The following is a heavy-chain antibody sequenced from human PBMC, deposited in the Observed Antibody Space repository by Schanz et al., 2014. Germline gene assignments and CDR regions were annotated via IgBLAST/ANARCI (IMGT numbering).Heavy chain of an antibody. J-gene: IGHJ5*01. CDR2: IYSTGST. D-gene: IGHD3-10*01. Sequence: QVQLQESGPGLVKPSQTLSLTCTVSGGSISSGSYYWSWIRQPAGKGLEWIGRIYSTGSTNYNPSRKSRVTISKATPKNHFSLKLTSVTAADTAVYYCARDMVENWFDSWGQGTLVTDSS. CDR3: ARDMVENWFDS. CDR1: GGSISSGSYY. V-gene: IGHV4-61*02.